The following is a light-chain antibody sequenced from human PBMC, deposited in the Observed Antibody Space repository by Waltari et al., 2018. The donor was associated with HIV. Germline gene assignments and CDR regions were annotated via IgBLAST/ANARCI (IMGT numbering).Light chain of an antibody. Sequence: QSALTQPASVSGSPGQSITISCTGPNSDVAAYDFVSWYQQHPGKAPKLLIYKSFHRASGISDRFSASRSGNTASLTISGLQPEDEADYYCCAYASTNSPYYIFGGGTTVT. CDR1: NSDVAAYDF. V-gene: IGLV2-14*01. CDR3: CAYASTNSPYYI. J-gene: IGLJ1*01. CDR2: KSF.